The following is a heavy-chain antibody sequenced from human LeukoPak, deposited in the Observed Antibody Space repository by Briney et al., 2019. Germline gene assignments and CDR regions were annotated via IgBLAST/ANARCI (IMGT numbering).Heavy chain of an antibody. CDR3: ARGDHGGNSVGLDY. CDR1: GGSFSGYY. Sequence: SETLSLTCAVYGGSFSGYYWSWIRQPPGKGLEWIGEINHSGSTNYNPSLKSRVTISVDTSKNQFSLKLSSVTAADTAVYYCARGDHGGNSVGLDYWGQGTLVTVSS. J-gene: IGHJ4*02. D-gene: IGHD4-23*01. V-gene: IGHV4-34*01. CDR2: INHSGST.